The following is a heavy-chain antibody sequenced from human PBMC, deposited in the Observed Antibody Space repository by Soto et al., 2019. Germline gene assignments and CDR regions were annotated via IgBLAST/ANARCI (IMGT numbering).Heavy chain of an antibody. Sequence: GGSLRLSCAASGFTFSSYSMNWVRQAPGKGLEWVSYISSSSSTIYYADSVKGRFTISRDNAKNSLYLQMNSLRAEDTAVYYCARDDCSGGSCYRNTPFDYWGQGTLVTVSS. V-gene: IGHV3-48*01. CDR2: ISSSSSTI. CDR3: ARDDCSGGSCYRNTPFDY. CDR1: GFTFSSYS. D-gene: IGHD2-15*01. J-gene: IGHJ4*02.